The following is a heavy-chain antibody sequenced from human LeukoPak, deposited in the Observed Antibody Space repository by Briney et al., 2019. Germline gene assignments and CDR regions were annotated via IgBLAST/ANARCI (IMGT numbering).Heavy chain of an antibody. V-gene: IGHV3-48*01. CDR2: ISSSSSTI. Sequence: PGGSLRLSCAASGFTFSSYSMNWVRQAPGKGLGWVSYISSSSSTIYYADSVKGRFTISRDNAKNSLYLQMNSLRAEDTAVYYCARSISGIAAAGSPGGWLQTEGFNYWGQGTLVTVSS. J-gene: IGHJ4*02. CDR3: ARSISGIAAAGSPGGWLQTEGFNY. CDR1: GFTFSSYS. D-gene: IGHD6-13*01.